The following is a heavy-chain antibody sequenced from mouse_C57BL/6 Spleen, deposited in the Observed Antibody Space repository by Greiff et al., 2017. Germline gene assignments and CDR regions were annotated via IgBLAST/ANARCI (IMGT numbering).Heavy chain of an antibody. Sequence: ESGPGLVKPSQSLSLTCSVTGYSITSGHYWNWLRQFPGNKLEWMGYISYDGSNNYNPSLKNRISITRDTSKNQFFLKLNSVTTEDTATYYCARDYYGSFFDYWGQGTTLTVSS. CDR1: GYSITSGHY. J-gene: IGHJ2*01. V-gene: IGHV3-6*01. CDR3: ARDYYGSFFDY. D-gene: IGHD1-1*01. CDR2: ISYDGSN.